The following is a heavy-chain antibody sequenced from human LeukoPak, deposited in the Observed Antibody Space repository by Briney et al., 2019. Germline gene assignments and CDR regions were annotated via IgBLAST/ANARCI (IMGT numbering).Heavy chain of an antibody. Sequence: GRSLRLSCAASGFTFSRHGMHWVRQAPGKGLEWVAIISNDGSRKYYAHSVEGRFTISRDNSKNTLYLQMDSLRAEDTAVYYCASDRAWNYFDYWGQGTLVTVSS. CDR3: ASDRAWNYFDY. CDR1: GFTFSRHG. J-gene: IGHJ4*02. D-gene: IGHD3-3*01. V-gene: IGHV3-30*03. CDR2: ISNDGSRK.